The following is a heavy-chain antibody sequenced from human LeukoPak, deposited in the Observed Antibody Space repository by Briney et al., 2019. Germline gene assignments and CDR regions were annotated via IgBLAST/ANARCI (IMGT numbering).Heavy chain of an antibody. J-gene: IGHJ3*02. CDR3: ARVLLERPGIDSFDM. CDR1: EFSLRSYS. Sequence: GGSLRLSCGASEFSLRSYSMDWVRQAPGKGLEWVSHINSGSSTIYYADSVKGRFTISRDNAGNSLYLHMNSLRTEDTAVYYCARVLLERPGIDSFDMWGQGTMVTVSS. D-gene: IGHD1-1*01. CDR2: INSGSSTI. V-gene: IGHV3-48*01.